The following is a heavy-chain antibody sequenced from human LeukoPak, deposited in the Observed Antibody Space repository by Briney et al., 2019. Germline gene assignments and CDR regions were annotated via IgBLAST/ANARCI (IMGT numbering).Heavy chain of an antibody. CDR3: ARGGGTGWYTNFDS. J-gene: IGHJ4*02. CDR1: GFIFSNYE. D-gene: IGHD6-19*01. CDR2: ISSSGSTI. Sequence: GGSPRLSCAASGFIFSNYEINWVRQAPGKGLEWVSYISSSGSTISHADSVKGRFTISRDNAKNSLYLQMNSLRVEDTAVYYCARGGGTGWYTNFDSWGQGTLVTVSS. V-gene: IGHV3-48*03.